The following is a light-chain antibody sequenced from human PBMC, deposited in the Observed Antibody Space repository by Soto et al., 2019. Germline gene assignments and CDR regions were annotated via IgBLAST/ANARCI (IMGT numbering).Light chain of an antibody. CDR1: SSDVGSYNL. CDR2: EDN. Sequence: QSVLTQPASVSGSPGQSITISCTGTSSDVGSYNLVSWYQQHPGKAPKLMIYEDNKRPSGVSNRFSGSKSGNTASLTISGLQADDDADYYCCSHAGSASWVFGGGTKLTVL. V-gene: IGLV2-23*01. J-gene: IGLJ3*02. CDR3: CSHAGSASWV.